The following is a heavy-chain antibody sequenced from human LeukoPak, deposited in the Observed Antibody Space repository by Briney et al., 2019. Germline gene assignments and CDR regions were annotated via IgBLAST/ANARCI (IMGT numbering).Heavy chain of an antibody. Sequence: TSVTVSCKGSGFTFTMSAVQWVRQARGQRGEWIGWIVVGRGNTNYAQEFQERVTISRDMSTGTAYMELGSLRSEDTAVYYCAATSVGPTINDAFDIWGQGTMVTVSS. J-gene: IGHJ3*02. CDR3: AATSVGPTINDAFDI. D-gene: IGHD1-26*01. CDR2: IVVGRGNT. CDR1: GFTFTMSA. V-gene: IGHV1-58*01.